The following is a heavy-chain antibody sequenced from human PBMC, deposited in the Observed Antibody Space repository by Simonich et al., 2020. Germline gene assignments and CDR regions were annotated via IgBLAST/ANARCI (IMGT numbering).Heavy chain of an antibody. Sequence: GGGVVQPGRSLRLSCAASGFTFSSYAMHWVRQAPGKGLGWVAVISYDGSNKYYADSGKGRFTISRDNSKNTLYLQMNSLRAEDTAVYYCARDLGSSYYFDYWGQGTLVTVSS. CDR3: ARDLGSSYYFDY. J-gene: IGHJ4*02. D-gene: IGHD6-6*01. CDR2: ISYDGSNK. CDR1: GFTFSSYA. V-gene: IGHV3-30*07.